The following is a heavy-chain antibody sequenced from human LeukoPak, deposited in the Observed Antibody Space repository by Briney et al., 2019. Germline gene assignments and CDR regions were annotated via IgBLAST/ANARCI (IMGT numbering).Heavy chain of an antibody. CDR3: ARSYYYGSANIDDFDY. V-gene: IGHV3-72*01. D-gene: IGHD3-10*01. J-gene: IGHJ4*02. Sequence: QTGGSLRLSCAASGFTFSDHYMDWVRQAPGKGLEWVGRVRNKVNGYSTAYAASVKGRFTISRDDSKNSVSLQMNSLKSEDTAVYHSARSYYYGSANIDDFDYWGQGTLVTVSS. CDR2: VRNKVNGYST. CDR1: GFTFSDHY.